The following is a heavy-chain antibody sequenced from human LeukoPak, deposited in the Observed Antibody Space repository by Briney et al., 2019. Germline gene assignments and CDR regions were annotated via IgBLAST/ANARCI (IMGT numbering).Heavy chain of an antibody. D-gene: IGHD4-17*01. V-gene: IGHV3-64*02. CDR3: ARVNRDDYGDFACDS. CDR2: ISGNGKNT. J-gene: IGHJ4*02. CDR1: GFTFSAYA. Sequence: GGSLRLSCAVSGFTFSAYAMHWARQAPGKGLEYVSAISGNGKNTYYADSVKGRFTISRDNSKNTLYLQMGSLRAEDMAVYYCARVNRDDYGDFACDSWGQGTLVTVSS.